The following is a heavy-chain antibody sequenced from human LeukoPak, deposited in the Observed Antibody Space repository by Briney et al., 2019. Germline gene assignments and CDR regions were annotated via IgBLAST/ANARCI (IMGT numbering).Heavy chain of an antibody. CDR1: GYSFTSYW. D-gene: IGHD4-23*01. Sequence: GESLKISCKGSGYSFTSYWISWVRQMPGKGLEWMGRTDPSDSYTNYSPSFQGHVTISADKSISTAYLQWSSLKASDTAMYYCARPSPTDYGGNSGAFDIWGQGTMVTVSS. CDR3: ARPSPTDYGGNSGAFDI. V-gene: IGHV5-10-1*01. J-gene: IGHJ3*02. CDR2: TDPSDSYT.